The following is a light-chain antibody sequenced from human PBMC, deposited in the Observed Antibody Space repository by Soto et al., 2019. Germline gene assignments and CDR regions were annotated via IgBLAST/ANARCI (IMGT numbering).Light chain of an antibody. V-gene: IGLV2-14*01. CDR2: DVS. CDR3: SSYTSSITWV. J-gene: IGLJ3*02. CDR1: SSDVGGYNY. Sequence: QSALTQPASVSGSPGQSITISSTGTSSDVGGYNYVSWYQQHPGKAPKLMIYDVSNRPSGVSNRFSGSKSGNTASLTISGLQAEDEADYYCSSYTSSITWVFGGGTKLTVL.